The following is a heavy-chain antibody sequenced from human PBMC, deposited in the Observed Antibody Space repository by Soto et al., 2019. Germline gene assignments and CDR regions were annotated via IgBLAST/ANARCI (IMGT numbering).Heavy chain of an antibody. Sequence: EVHLLEYGGGLVQPGGSLRLSCVVSGSTFSSDDMSWVRQAPGRGLEWVSGISDSGGSTYYADSVKGRFTISRDNAKNLLYLQMKSLRGEDTALYYWWKGGGGSLAVAGPFDYWGPGTQVTVSS. CDR3: WKGGGGSLAVAGPFDY. CDR1: GSTFSSDD. CDR2: ISDSGGST. J-gene: IGHJ4*02. D-gene: IGHD6-19*01. V-gene: IGHV3-23*01.